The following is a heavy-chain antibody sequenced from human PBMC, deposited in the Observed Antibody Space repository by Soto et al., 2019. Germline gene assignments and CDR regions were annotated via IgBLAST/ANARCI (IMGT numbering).Heavy chain of an antibody. CDR1: GFTVSSNY. Sequence: GGSLRLSCAASGFTVSSNYMSWVRQAPGKGLEWVSVIYSGGSTYYADSVKGRFTISRHNSKNTLYLQMNSLRAEDTAVYYCARACSSTSCYRSYDYWGQGTLVTVSS. CDR3: ARACSSTSCYRSYDY. J-gene: IGHJ4*02. D-gene: IGHD2-2*02. V-gene: IGHV3-53*04. CDR2: IYSGGST.